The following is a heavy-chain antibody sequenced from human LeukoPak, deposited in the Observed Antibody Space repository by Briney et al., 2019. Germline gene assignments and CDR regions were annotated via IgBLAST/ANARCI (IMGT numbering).Heavy chain of an antibody. J-gene: IGHJ3*02. V-gene: IGHV4-34*01. Sequence: SETLSLTCAVYGGSFSGYYWSWIRQPPGKGLEWIGEIYHSGNTNYNPSLESRVTISVDKSNNQFSLRLSSVTAADTAVYFCTKYGLDTSSWYTVAGAFDIWGQGTMVTVSS. CDR2: IYHSGNT. CDR3: TKYGLDTSSWYTVAGAFDI. D-gene: IGHD6-13*01. CDR1: GGSFSGYY.